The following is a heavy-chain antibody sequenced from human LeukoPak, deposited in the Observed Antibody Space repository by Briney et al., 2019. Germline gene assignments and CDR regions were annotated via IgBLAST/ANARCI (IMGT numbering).Heavy chain of an antibody. J-gene: IGHJ6*02. CDR1: GFTFSDYY. V-gene: IGHV3-11*01. Sequence: GGSLRLSCAASGFTFSDYYMSWIRQAPGKGLEWVSYISSSGSTIYYADSVKGRFTISRDNAKNSLYLQMNSLRAEDTAVYYCAREGAYYGSGSYEKTNYYYYYGMDVWGQGTTVTVSS. CDR2: ISSSGSTI. CDR3: AREGAYYGSGSYEKTNYYYYYGMDV. D-gene: IGHD3-10*01.